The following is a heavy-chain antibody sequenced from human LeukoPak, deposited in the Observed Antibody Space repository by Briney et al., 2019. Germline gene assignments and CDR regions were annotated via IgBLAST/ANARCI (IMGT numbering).Heavy chain of an antibody. CDR3: AKTWFLEWPGAFDI. CDR1: GFTFNNYP. V-gene: IGHV3-23*01. Sequence: GGSLRLSCAGSGFTFNNYPISWVRQTPGKGLEWVSAINGGGGSTYYADSVKGRFTISRDNSKNTLYLQMNSLRAEDTAVYYCAKTWFLEWPGAFDIWGQGTMVTVSS. J-gene: IGHJ3*02. CDR2: INGGGGST. D-gene: IGHD3-3*01.